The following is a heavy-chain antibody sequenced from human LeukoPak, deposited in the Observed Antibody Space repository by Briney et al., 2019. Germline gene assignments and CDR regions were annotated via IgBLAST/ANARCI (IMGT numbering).Heavy chain of an antibody. CDR2: ISGSGSST. CDR3: AKALDYGSYYYYMDV. CDR1: GFTFSSYG. J-gene: IGHJ6*03. D-gene: IGHD4-17*01. V-gene: IGHV3-23*01. Sequence: PGGSLRLSCAASGFTFSSYGMSWVRQAPGKGLEWVSGISGSGSSTYYTDSVKGRFTVSRDNSKNTLYLQMNSLRAGDTALYYCAKALDYGSYYYYMDVWGKGTTVTVSS.